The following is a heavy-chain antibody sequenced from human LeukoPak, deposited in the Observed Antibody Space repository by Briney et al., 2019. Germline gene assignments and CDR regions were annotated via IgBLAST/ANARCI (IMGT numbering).Heavy chain of an antibody. CDR2: ISYDVNNK. V-gene: IGHV3-30*04. CDR3: ARGLDAGNNYYYYYMDV. J-gene: IGHJ6*03. Sequence: GGSLRLSCAASGFTFSSHAMNWVRQAPGKGLEWVAVISYDVNNKYFADSVKGRFTISRDNSKYTLYLQMNSLRAEDTAVYYCARGLDAGNNYYYYYMDVWGKGTTVTVFS. CDR1: GFTFSSHA. D-gene: IGHD2/OR15-2a*01.